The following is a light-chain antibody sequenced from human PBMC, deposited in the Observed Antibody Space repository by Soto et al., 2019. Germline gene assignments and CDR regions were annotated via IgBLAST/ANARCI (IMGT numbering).Light chain of an antibody. V-gene: IGKV3-15*01. J-gene: IGKJ2*01. Sequence: EIEMMQSPATLSVSPRERATLSCRASQALGNNLAWYQHKPGQAPRLLIYGASTRATGVPVRFSGSGSETEFTLSISSLQSDDLAVYYCQQYTNCPYSFGQGTKLEIE. CDR3: QQYTNCPYS. CDR2: GAS. CDR1: QALGNN.